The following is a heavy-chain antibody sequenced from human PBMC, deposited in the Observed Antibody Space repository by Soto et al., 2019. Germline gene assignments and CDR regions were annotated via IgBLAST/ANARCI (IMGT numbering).Heavy chain of an antibody. CDR2: ISYDGSEK. J-gene: IGHJ4*02. D-gene: IGHD2-2*02. V-gene: IGHV3-30*18. CDR1: GFTFNTYG. CDR3: AKSPNFYCSSPNCYKYYFDH. Sequence: PGGSLRLSCAASGFTFNTYGMRWVRQAPGKGLEWVAVISYDGSEKYYVDSVKGRFTISKDNSKNTLYLQMNSLRPEDTAVYYCAKSPNFYCSSPNCYKYYFDHWGQGTRVTVSS.